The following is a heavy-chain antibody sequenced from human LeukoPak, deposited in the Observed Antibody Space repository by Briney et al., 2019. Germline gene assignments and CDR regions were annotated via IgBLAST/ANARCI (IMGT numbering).Heavy chain of an antibody. V-gene: IGHV3-30*18. Sequence: GGSLRLSCAVSGFTFSGYGMHSVPQAPGKGLEWVAVISYDGSNKYYADSVKGRFTISSDNSKNTLYLQMNSLRAEETAVYYCAKDVSTAAGFDPWGQGTLVTVSS. D-gene: IGHD5/OR15-5a*01. CDR2: ISYDGSNK. CDR1: GFTFSGYG. CDR3: AKDVSTAAGFDP. J-gene: IGHJ5*02.